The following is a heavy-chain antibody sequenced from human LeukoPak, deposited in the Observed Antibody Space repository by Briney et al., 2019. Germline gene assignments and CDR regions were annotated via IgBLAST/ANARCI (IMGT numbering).Heavy chain of an antibody. V-gene: IGHV4-59*08. CDR2: IDYGGRA. CDR3: ATYAAGQGGRGY. J-gene: IGHJ4*02. D-gene: IGHD2-2*01. CDR1: GGSFSGYY. Sequence: SETLSLTCTVSGGSFSGYYWNWIRQPPGKGLEWIGEIDYGGRAHYSPSLKSRLTVSLETSKNHFSLNMRSVTAADTAVYYRATYAAGQGGRGYWGQGTLVTVSS.